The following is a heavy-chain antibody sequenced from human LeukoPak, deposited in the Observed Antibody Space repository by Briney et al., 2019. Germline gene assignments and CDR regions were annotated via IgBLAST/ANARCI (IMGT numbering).Heavy chain of an antibody. CDR1: GFTFSIYS. CDR2: IGGTHSNI. V-gene: IGHV3-48*02. D-gene: IGHD4-17*01. J-gene: IGHJ4*02. CDR3: ARDRDYAFDY. Sequence: GGSLRLSCAASGFTFSIYSMNWVRQAPGKGLEWVSYIGGTHSNIYYADSVKGRFTISRDDAKNSLYLQMNSLRDEDTAVYYCARDRDYAFDYWGQGTLVTVSS.